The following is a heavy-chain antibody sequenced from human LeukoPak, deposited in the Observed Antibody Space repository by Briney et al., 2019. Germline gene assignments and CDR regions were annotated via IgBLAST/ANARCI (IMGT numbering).Heavy chain of an antibody. CDR2: INHRGST. CDR3: ARGNYYFGSGSYYPFDF. V-gene: IGHV4-34*01. J-gene: IGHJ4*02. CDR1: GGSFSGHY. Sequence: SETLSLTCAVYGGSFSGHYWSWIRQPPGKGLEWIGEINHRGSTDSNPSLRSRVTISVDTFNNQFSLRLSSVTAADTAVYYCARGNYYFGSGSYYPFDFWGQGTLVPVSS. D-gene: IGHD3-10*01.